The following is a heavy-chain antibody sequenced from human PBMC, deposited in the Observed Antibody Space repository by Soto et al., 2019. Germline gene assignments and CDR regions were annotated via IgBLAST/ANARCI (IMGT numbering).Heavy chain of an antibody. V-gene: IGHV3-33*01. CDR2: IWNDGSGY. D-gene: IGHD6-13*01. CDR3: ARRQISPPTRGAAAARGGMDV. Sequence: QVQLAESGGGVVQPGTSLRLSCAASGFTFTNYGMHWVRQAPGKGLEWVAVIWNDGSGYFYANSVKGRFTISRDNSKNTLYLQMSSLRAEDTAVYYCARRQISPPTRGAAAARGGMDVWGQGTTVTVSS. J-gene: IGHJ6*02. CDR1: GFTFTNYG.